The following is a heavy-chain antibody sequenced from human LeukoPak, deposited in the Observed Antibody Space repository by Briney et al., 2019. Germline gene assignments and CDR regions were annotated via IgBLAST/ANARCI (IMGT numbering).Heavy chain of an antibody. CDR3: ARVTGYVIEDYFDY. CDR2: MNPNSGNT. Sequence: ASVKVSCKASGYTFTSYDINWVRQATGQGLEWMGWMNPNSGNTGYAQKFQGRVTMTRNTSISTAYMELSRLRSDDTAVYYCARVTGYVIEDYFDYWGQGTLVTVSS. CDR1: GYTFTSYD. D-gene: IGHD3-22*01. V-gene: IGHV1-8*01. J-gene: IGHJ4*02.